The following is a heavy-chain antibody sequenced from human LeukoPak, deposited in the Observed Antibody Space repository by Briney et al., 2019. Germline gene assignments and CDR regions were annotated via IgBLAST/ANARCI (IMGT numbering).Heavy chain of an antibody. CDR2: IYYSGST. CDR3: AGHVRILRFLEWLSYFDY. Sequence: NTSETLSLTCTVSGGSISSGGYHWSWIRQHPGKGLEWIGYIYYSGSTYYNPSLKSRVTISVDTSKNQFSLKLSSVTAADTAVYYCAGHVRILRFLEWLSYFDYWGQGTLVTVSS. CDR1: GGSISSGGYH. V-gene: IGHV4-31*03. J-gene: IGHJ4*02. D-gene: IGHD3-3*01.